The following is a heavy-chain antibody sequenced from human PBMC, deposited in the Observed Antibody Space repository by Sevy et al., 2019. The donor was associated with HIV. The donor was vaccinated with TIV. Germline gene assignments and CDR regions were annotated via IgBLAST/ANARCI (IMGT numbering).Heavy chain of an antibody. CDR2: IYYSGST. V-gene: IGHV4-59*01. Sequence: SETLSLTCTVSGDSISSYYWSWIRQPPGKGLEWIGYIYYSGSTNYNPSLKSRVTISTDTSKNQVSLKLTSVTAADPAVYYCARGRPDYYYGMDVWGQGTTVTVSS. CDR1: GDSISSYY. CDR3: ARGRPDYYYGMDV. J-gene: IGHJ6*02.